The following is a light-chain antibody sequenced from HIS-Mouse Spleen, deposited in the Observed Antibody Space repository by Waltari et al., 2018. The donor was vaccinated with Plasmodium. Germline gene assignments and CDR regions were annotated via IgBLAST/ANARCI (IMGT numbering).Light chain of an antibody. V-gene: IGLV3-25*03. J-gene: IGLJ2*01. Sequence: SYELTQPPSVSVSPGQTARITCSGDALPTQSAYWYQQKPGQAPVLVLYKASERPSGIPERFSGSSSGTTVTLTISGVQAEDEADYYCQSADSSGTYRVFGGGTKLTVL. CDR1: ALPTQS. CDR3: QSADSSGTYRV. CDR2: KAS.